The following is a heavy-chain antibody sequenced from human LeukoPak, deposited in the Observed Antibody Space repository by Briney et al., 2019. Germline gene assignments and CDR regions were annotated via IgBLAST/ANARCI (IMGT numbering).Heavy chain of an antibody. Sequence: PGGSLRLSCAASGFIFNNYRMTWVRQTPGKGLEFVANIKEDGSEIFYLDSVKGRFTISRDNAKNSLYLQMNSLRVEDAAVYYCGRSPDGVDNWGQGTLVTVSS. CDR2: IKEDGSEI. CDR3: GRSPDGVDN. J-gene: IGHJ4*02. CDR1: GFIFNNYR. V-gene: IGHV3-7*01. D-gene: IGHD3-10*01.